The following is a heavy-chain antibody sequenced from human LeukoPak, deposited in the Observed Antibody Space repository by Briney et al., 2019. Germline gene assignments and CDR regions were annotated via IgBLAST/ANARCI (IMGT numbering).Heavy chain of an antibody. CDR2: ISSISTTI. J-gene: IGHJ4*02. V-gene: IGHV3-48*03. D-gene: IGHD4-17*01. CDR3: ASLYGEILDY. Sequence: GGSLRLSCTPSGFSFSSYDMNWVRQAPGGELEWVSHISSISTTIYYTDSVKGRFTISRDNAKNSLYLQMNSLRVEDTGVYYCASLYGEILDYWGQGTLVTVSS. CDR1: GFSFSSYD.